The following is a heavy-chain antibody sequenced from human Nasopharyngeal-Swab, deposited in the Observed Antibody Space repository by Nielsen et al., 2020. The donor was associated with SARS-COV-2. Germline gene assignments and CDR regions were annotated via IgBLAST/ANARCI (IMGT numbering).Heavy chain of an antibody. D-gene: IGHD1-26*01. Sequence: ASVKVSCKASGYTFTSYGISWVRQAPGQGLEWMGWISGNIGTTNYAQNLQSRVTMTTDTSTSTAYMELRDLRSDDTAVYYCARGSTLIDYWGQGTLVTVSS. CDR2: ISGNIGTT. CDR3: ARGSTLIDY. V-gene: IGHV1-18*01. J-gene: IGHJ4*02. CDR1: GYTFTSYG.